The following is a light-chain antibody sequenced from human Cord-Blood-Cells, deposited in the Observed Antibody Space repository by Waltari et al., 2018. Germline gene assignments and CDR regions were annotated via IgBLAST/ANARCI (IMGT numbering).Light chain of an antibody. CDR1: QSISSY. Sequence: DIQMTQSPPSLSASVGDRVTITCRANQSISSYLNWYQQKPGKAPKLLLYAASSLQSGVPSRFSGSGSGTDFTLTISSLQPEDFATYYCQQSYSTPYTFGQGTKLEIK. CDR2: AAS. J-gene: IGKJ2*01. V-gene: IGKV1-39*01. CDR3: QQSYSTPYT.